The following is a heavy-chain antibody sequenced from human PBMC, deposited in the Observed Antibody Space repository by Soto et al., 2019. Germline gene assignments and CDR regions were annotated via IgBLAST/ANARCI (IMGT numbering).Heavy chain of an antibody. CDR2: ISSSSSYI. J-gene: IGHJ6*02. V-gene: IGHV3-21*01. D-gene: IGHD2-15*01. CDR1: GFTFSSYS. CDR3: ARGVVVAATRGFYYYYYGMDV. Sequence: EVQLVESGGGLVKPGGSLRLSCAASGFTFSSYSMNWVRQAPGKGLEWVSSISSSSSYIYYADSVKGRFTISRDNAKNSLYLQMNSLRAEDTAVYYCARGVVVAATRGFYYYYYGMDVWGQGTTVTVSS.